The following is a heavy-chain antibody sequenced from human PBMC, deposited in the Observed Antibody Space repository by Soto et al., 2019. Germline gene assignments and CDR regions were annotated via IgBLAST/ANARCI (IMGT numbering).Heavy chain of an antibody. CDR2: INPNSGDT. Sequence: ASVKVSCKVSGHSFTGHYMHWVRQAPGQGLEWMGWINPNSGDTNYARKFQGRVTMTRDTSIKTVYMELSSLRSDDTAVYYCARALIGFLDWLPDNYYYGMDVWGEGTTVTVSS. CDR1: GHSFTGHY. CDR3: ARALIGFLDWLPDNYYYGMDV. D-gene: IGHD3-3*02. J-gene: IGHJ6*04. V-gene: IGHV1-2*02.